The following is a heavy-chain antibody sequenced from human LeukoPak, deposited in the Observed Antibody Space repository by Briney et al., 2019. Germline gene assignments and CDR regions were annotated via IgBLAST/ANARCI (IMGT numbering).Heavy chain of an antibody. CDR1: GGSMTSNNYY. D-gene: IGHD2-8*01. CDR3: WRPHCSNSVCSSSRVDF. Sequence: SETLSLTCTVSGGSMTSNNYYWGWIRQPPGKGLEWIGNIHYSGSTYYSPSLKNRVTIFVDTSKNQFSLRLKSVTAADTAVYYCWRPHCSNSVCSSSRVDFWGQGTLVTVSS. V-gene: IGHV4-39*01. CDR2: IHYSGST. J-gene: IGHJ4*02.